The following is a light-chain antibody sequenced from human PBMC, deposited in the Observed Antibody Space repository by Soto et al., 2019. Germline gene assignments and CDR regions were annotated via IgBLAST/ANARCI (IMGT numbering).Light chain of an antibody. J-gene: IGLJ3*02. CDR3: TTWDDSLSGPV. Sequence: QSVLTQPPSASGTPGKRVTISCSGSSSNIGSNYVCWYQHLPGTAPKLLIYRNDQRPSGVPDRFSGSKSGTSASLAISGLRPEDEADYYCTTWDDSLSGPVFGGGTKLTVL. CDR2: RND. V-gene: IGLV1-47*01. CDR1: SSNIGSNY.